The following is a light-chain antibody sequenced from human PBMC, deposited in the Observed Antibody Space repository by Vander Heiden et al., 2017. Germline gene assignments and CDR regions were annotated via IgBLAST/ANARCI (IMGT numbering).Light chain of an antibody. CDR3: MQALQTPIT. CDR2: LGS. CDR1: QSLLHGKGYND. V-gene: IGKV2-28*01. J-gene: IGKJ3*01. Sequence: DIVMTQSPLSLPVTPGEPASLSCRSSQSLLHGKGYNDLDWYLQKPGQSPQLLIYLGSDRAAGVPDRFSGSGSGTDFTLKISRVEAEDVGVYYCMQALQTPITFGPGTKVDIK.